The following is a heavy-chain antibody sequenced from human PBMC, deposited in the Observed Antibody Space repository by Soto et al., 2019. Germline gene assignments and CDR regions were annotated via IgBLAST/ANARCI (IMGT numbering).Heavy chain of an antibody. CDR1: GGSISSSSYY. J-gene: IGHJ6*02. D-gene: IGHD2-2*01. V-gene: IGHV4-39*01. Sequence: SETLSLTCTVSGGSISSSSYYWGWIRQPPGKGLEWIGSIYYSGSTYYNPSLKSRVTISVDTSKNQFSLKLSSVTAADTAVYYCAIVVVPAATKLVNYYYYYGMDVWGQGTTVTVSS. CDR2: IYYSGST. CDR3: AIVVVPAATKLVNYYYYYGMDV.